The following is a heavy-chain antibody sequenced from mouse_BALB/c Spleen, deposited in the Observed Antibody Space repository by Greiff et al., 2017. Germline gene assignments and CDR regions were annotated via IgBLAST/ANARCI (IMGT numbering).Heavy chain of an antibody. V-gene: IGHV1-7*01. CDR1: GYTFTSYW. J-gene: IGHJ3*01. CDR2: INPSTGYT. D-gene: IGHD2-1*01. Sequence: QVQLQQSGAELAKPGASVKMSCKASGYTFTSYWMHWVKQRPGQGLEWIGYINPSTGYTEYNQKFKDKATLTADKSSSTAYMQLSSLTSEDSAVYYCAKTGGNYPWFAYWGQGTLVTVSA. CDR3: AKTGGNYPWFAY.